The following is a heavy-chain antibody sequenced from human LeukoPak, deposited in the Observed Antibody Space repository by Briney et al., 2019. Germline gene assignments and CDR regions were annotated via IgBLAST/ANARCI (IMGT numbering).Heavy chain of an antibody. D-gene: IGHD5-18*01. Sequence: SETLSLTCTVSGGSISSGGYYWSWIRQHPGKGLEWIGYIYYSGSTYYNPSLKSRVTISVDTSKNQFSLKLSSVTAADTAVYYCARAPGCTAMVTPYFDLWGRGTLVTVSS. J-gene: IGHJ2*01. CDR2: IYYSGST. V-gene: IGHV4-31*03. CDR3: ARAPGCTAMVTPYFDL. CDR1: GGSISSGGYY.